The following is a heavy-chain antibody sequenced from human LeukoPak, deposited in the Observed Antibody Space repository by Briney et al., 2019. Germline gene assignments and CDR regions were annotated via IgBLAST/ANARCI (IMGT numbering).Heavy chain of an antibody. D-gene: IGHD4-17*01. V-gene: IGHV1-69*04. CDR2: IIPILGIA. Sequence: SVKVSCKASGGTFSSYAISWVRQAPGQGLEWMGRIIPILGIANYAQKFQGRVTITADKSTSTAYMELSSLRSEDTAVYYCARDRYDDYADTTYYYYGMDVWGQGTTVTVSS. CDR1: GGTFSSYA. CDR3: ARDRYDDYADTTYYYYGMDV. J-gene: IGHJ6*02.